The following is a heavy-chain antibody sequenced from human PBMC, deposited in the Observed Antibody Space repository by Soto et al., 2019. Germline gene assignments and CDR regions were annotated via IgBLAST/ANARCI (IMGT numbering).Heavy chain of an antibody. V-gene: IGHV4-30-4*01. CDR3: ARDAGYCNSVSCYPYNMDV. J-gene: IGHJ6*02. D-gene: IGHD2-15*01. Sequence: PSETLSLTCTVSGESISSGDHYWSWVRQSPGEGLEWIGFIYYSGNTYYNPSLKSRVSMSVDTSNNQFSLKLNSVTAADTAVYYCARDAGYCNSVSCYPYNMDVWGQGTTGTGS. CDR2: IYYSGNT. CDR1: GESISSGDHY.